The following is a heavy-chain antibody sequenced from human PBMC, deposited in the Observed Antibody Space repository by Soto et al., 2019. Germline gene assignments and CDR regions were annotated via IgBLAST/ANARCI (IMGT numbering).Heavy chain of an antibody. Sequence: QVQLVESGGGVVQPGRSLRLSCAASGFTFSSYGMHWVRQAPGKGLEWVAVISYDGSNKYYADSVKGRFTISRDNSKNTLYLQMNSLRAEDTAVYYCAKVGQYSSGGHFDYWGQGTLVTVSS. CDR2: ISYDGSNK. CDR1: GFTFSSYG. V-gene: IGHV3-30*18. J-gene: IGHJ4*02. D-gene: IGHD6-19*01. CDR3: AKVGQYSSGGHFDY.